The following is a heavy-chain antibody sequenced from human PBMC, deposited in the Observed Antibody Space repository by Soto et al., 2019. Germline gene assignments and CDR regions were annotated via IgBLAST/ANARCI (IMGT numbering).Heavy chain of an antibody. CDR1: GYNFNKYW. CDR2: IFPDDSDT. CDR3: ERLYGDDISHFDY. V-gene: IGHV5-51*01. D-gene: IGHD2-21*02. J-gene: IGHJ4*02. Sequence: PGESLKISCKGSGYNFNKYWIGWVRQMPGKGLEWMGIIFPDDSDTRYRPSLQGQVTISIDKSITTAYLQWSSLKASDAAMYYCERLYGDDISHFDYWGQGTLVTVSS.